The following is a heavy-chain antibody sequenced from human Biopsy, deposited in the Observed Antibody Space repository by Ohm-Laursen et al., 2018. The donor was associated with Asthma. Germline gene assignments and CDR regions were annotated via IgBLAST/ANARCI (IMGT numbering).Heavy chain of an antibody. Sequence: GESLKISCKSSGYTLSDSWIGWVRQMPGKGLEWMGNIFAANSETKYSPSFQGQVTISADMSISTAFLQWSSLKASDTAIYYCARFIDGTFFVDYWGQGTLVTVSS. CDR2: IFAANSET. V-gene: IGHV5-51*01. J-gene: IGHJ4*02. D-gene: IGHD2/OR15-2a*01. CDR3: ARFIDGTFFVDY. CDR1: GYTLSDSW.